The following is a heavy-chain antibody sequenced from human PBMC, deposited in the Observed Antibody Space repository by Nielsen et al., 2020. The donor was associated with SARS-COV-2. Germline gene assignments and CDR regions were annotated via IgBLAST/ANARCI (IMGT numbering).Heavy chain of an antibody. D-gene: IGHD4/OR15-4a*01. J-gene: IGHJ4*02. V-gene: IGHV3-7*01. CDR1: GFNFRGYW. Sequence: GESLKISCVVSGFNFRGYWMTWVRQAPGKGLEWVGNIKLDGSEKYYVDSVKGRFTISRDNARNTLYLQMNSLRVEDTAVYYCARVGSYGDHEYLDYWGQGALVTVSS. CDR3: ARVGSYGDHEYLDY. CDR2: IKLDGSEK.